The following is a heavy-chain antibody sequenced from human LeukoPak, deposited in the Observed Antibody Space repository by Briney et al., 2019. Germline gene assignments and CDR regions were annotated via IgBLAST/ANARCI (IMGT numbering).Heavy chain of an antibody. D-gene: IGHD6-19*01. CDR2: IYYSGST. CDR3: ARLEYSSGWFFDY. CDR1: GGSISSNLYQ. Sequence: SETLSLTCTVSGGSISSNLYQWGWIRQPPGKGLEWIGSIYYSGSTYYNPSLKSRVTISVDTSENHFSLKLSSVTAADTAVYYCARLEYSSGWFFDYWGQGTLVTVSS. V-gene: IGHV4-39*02. J-gene: IGHJ4*02.